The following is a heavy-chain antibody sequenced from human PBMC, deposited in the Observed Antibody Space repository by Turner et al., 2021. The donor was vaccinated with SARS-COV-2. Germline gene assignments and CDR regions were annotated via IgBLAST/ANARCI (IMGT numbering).Heavy chain of an antibody. Sequence: QVQLVQSGAEVKKPGSSVKVSCKASGGTFSSYAISWVRQAPGQGLEWMGGIIPIFGTANFAQKFQGRVTITADESTSTAYMELSSLRSEDTAVYYCARGEVGYCSGGRCYSGSYWGQGTLVTVSS. CDR3: ARGEVGYCSGGRCYSGSY. J-gene: IGHJ4*02. CDR2: IIPIFGTA. D-gene: IGHD2-15*01. V-gene: IGHV1-69*01. CDR1: GGTFSSYA.